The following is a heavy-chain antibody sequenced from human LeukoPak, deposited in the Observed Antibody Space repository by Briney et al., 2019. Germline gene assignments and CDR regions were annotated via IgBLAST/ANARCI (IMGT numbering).Heavy chain of an antibody. V-gene: IGHV4-59*01. D-gene: IGHD1-26*01. CDR2: IYYSGNT. CDR1: GGSISNYY. Sequence: SETLSLTCTVSGGSISNYYWSWIRRPPGKGLEWIGYIYYSGNTDHNPSLESRVTISVDTSKNQFSLKLSSVTAADTAVYYCAREIWYGGFFDYWGPGTLVTVSS. J-gene: IGHJ4*02. CDR3: AREIWYGGFFDY.